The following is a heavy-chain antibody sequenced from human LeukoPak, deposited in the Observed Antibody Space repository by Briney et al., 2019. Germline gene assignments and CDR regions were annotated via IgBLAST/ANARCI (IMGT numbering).Heavy chain of an antibody. CDR3: ARPRQYYDILTGYYAYYFDY. J-gene: IGHJ4*02. D-gene: IGHD3-9*01. CDR1: GYTFTGYY. CDR2: INPNSGGT. Sequence: ASVKVSCKASGYTFTGYYMHWVRQAPGQGLEWMGRINPNSGGTNYAQKFQGRVTMTRDTSISTAYMELSRLRSDDTAVYYCARPRQYYDILTGYYAYYFDYWGQGTLVTVSS. V-gene: IGHV1-2*06.